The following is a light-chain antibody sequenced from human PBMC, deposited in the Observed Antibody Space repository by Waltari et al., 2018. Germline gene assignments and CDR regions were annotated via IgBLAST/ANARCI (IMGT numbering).Light chain of an antibody. CDR3: YSASDNNWV. Sequence: SYELTQPSSVSVSPGQTARITCSGDVLSQKYALWLQQNPGQAPLLLIYEDTKRPSGIPERFSGSSSGTTVTLTITGAQVEDEADYYCYSASDNNWVFGGGTMLTVL. V-gene: IGLV3-27*01. J-gene: IGLJ3*02. CDR2: EDT. CDR1: VLSQKY.